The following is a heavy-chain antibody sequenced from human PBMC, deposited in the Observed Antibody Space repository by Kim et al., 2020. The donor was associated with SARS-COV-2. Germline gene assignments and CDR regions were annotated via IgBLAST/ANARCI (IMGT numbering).Heavy chain of an antibody. CDR2: IYWDDDK. CDR3: AHTRIRRCSIIVVANISFDY. D-gene: IGHD3-22*01. V-gene: IGHV2-5*02. CDR1: GFSLSTSGVG. Sequence: SGPTLVNPTQTLTLTCTFSGFSLSTSGVGVGWIRQPPGKALEWLALIYWDDDKRYSPSLKSRLTITKDTSKKQVVLTMTNMDPVDTATYYCAHTRIRRCSIIVVANISFDYWGEGTLVTVSS. J-gene: IGHJ4*02.